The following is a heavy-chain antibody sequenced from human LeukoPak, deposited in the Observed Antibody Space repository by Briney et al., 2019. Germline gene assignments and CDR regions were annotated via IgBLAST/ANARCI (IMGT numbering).Heavy chain of an antibody. CDR2: INPNSGGT. V-gene: IGHV1-2*02. Sequence: ASVKVSCKASGYTFTGYYIHWVRQAPGQGLEWMGWINPNSGGTNYAQKFQGRVTMTRDTSISIAYMELSRLRSDDTAVYYCARGVVITSAFDIWGQGTMVTVSS. D-gene: IGHD3-16*01. J-gene: IGHJ3*02. CDR3: ARGVVITSAFDI. CDR1: GYTFTGYY.